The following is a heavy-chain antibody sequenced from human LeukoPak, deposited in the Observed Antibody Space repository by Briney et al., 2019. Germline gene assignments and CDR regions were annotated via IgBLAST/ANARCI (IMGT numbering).Heavy chain of an antibody. D-gene: IGHD3-10*01. CDR1: GFTISNYA. V-gene: IGHV3-30*04. CDR2: ISYYGSNK. J-gene: IGHJ4*02. CDR3: ARDNYGLDY. Sequence: KSLSLSCAASGFTISNYANHWVRQTPRKGLERVGVISYYGSNKYYANSVKGRFTTTSDNSTKTLYLQMLSLMTAADAAEYGARDNYGLDYWGKGTLVTVCS.